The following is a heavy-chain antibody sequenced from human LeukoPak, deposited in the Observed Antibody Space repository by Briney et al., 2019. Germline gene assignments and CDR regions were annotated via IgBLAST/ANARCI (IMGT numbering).Heavy chain of an antibody. D-gene: IGHD3-16*01. V-gene: IGHV3-74*01. CDR3: ARGLGGLDY. Sequence: QPGGSLRVSCAASGFIFSSYWMYWVRQAPGRGLLWVAHITSGGSRTYYADSVKGRFTISRDNAKNTLYLHMNSLRAGDTAVYYWARGLGGLDYLGQGTLVTVPS. J-gene: IGHJ4*02. CDR2: ITSGGSRT. CDR1: GFIFSSYW.